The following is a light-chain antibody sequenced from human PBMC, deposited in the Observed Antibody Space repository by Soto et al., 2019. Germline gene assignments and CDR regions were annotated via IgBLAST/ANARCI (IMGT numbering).Light chain of an antibody. CDR1: SSDVGAYDF. V-gene: IGLV2-14*01. CDR3: SSYTTSAPYV. Sequence: QSALTQPASVSGSPGQSITISCTGTSSDVGAYDFVSWYQHSPGKAPKLVTFDVTHRPPGISDRFSGSKSGNTASLTISGLQAEDEADYYCSSYTTSAPYVFGSGTKVTVL. CDR2: DVT. J-gene: IGLJ1*01.